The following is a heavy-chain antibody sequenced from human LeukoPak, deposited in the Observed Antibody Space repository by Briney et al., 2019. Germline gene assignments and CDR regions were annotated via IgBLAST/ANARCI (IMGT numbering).Heavy chain of an antibody. Sequence: GGSLRLPCAASGFIFSSYGMSWVRQAPGKGLEWVSAISGSGGSTYYADSVKGRFTISRDNSKNTLYLQMNSLRAEDTAVYYCVRTYYDILTAYNPYFDYWGQGILVTVSS. CDR3: VRTYYDILTAYNPYFDY. J-gene: IGHJ4*02. D-gene: IGHD3-9*01. CDR2: ISGSGGST. CDR1: GFIFSSYG. V-gene: IGHV3-23*01.